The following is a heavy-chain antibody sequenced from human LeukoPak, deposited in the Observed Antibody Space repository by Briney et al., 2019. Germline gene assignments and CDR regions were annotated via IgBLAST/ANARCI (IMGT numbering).Heavy chain of an antibody. CDR2: IIPIFGTA. J-gene: IGHJ5*02. CDR3: ARGSGYEDWFDP. CDR1: GGTFSSYA. Sequence: ASVKVSCKASGGTFSSYAISWVRQAPRQGLEWMGGIIPIFGTANYAQKFQGRVTITTDESTSTAYMELSSLRSEDTAVYYCARGSGYEDWFDPWGQGTLVTVSS. V-gene: IGHV1-69*05. D-gene: IGHD6-13*01.